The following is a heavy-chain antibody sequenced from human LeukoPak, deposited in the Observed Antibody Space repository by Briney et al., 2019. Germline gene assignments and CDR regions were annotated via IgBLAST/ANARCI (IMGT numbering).Heavy chain of an antibody. D-gene: IGHD6-13*01. Sequence: ASVTVSPKASGYSFTSYATNWVRQAPGQGLEWMGWISAYNGNTEYSQKVQGRVTMTTDASTSTAYMELVSLTSDDTAVYYCARDPLRSSWSTYTNAMDVWGQGTTVTVS. CDR1: GYSFTSYA. CDR2: ISAYNGNT. J-gene: IGHJ6*02. CDR3: ARDPLRSSWSTYTNAMDV. V-gene: IGHV1-18*04.